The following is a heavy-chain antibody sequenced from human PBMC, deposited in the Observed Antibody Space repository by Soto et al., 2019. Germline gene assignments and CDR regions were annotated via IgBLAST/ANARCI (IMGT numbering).Heavy chain of an antibody. CDR2: ISVYSGNT. J-gene: IGHJ4*02. D-gene: IGHD2-15*01. Sequence: QVQLVQSGAEVKKPGASVMVSCKASGYTFSSYGISWVRQAPGQGLEWVGWISVYSGNTNYAQKLQGRVTLTTDTSTSTAYMELRSLRSDDTAMYYCARGGGCSGGSCMYYFDYWGQGTLVTVSS. V-gene: IGHV1-18*01. CDR1: GYTFSSYG. CDR3: ARGGGCSGGSCMYYFDY.